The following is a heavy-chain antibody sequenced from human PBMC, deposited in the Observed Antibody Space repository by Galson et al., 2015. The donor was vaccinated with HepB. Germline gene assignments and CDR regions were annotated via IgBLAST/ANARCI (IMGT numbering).Heavy chain of an antibody. CDR3: CTGGYYLDF. V-gene: IGHV3-15*01. CDR1: GFTFSNAW. CDR2: IKSKVDGGTI. J-gene: IGHJ4*02. Sequence: SLRLSCAASGFTFSNAWMNWVRQAPGKGLEWVGRIKSKVDGGTIDYAAPVKGRFAISRDDSKNTVYLQMNSLKADDAAVYYCCTGGYYLDFWGQGTLVTVSS.